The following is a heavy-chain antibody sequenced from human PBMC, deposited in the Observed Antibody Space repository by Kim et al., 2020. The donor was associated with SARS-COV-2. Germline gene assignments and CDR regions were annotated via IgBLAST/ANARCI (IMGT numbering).Heavy chain of an antibody. V-gene: IGHV4-4*02. Sequence: SETLSLTCAVSGGSISSSNWWSWVRQFPGKGLEWIGEIYHSGSTNYNTSLKSRVTILVDKSKNQFSLKLSSVTAADTAVYYCARGRSDWNDLGYWGQGTLVTVSS. D-gene: IGHD1-1*01. J-gene: IGHJ4*02. CDR2: IYHSGST. CDR1: GGSISSSNW. CDR3: ARGRSDWNDLGY.